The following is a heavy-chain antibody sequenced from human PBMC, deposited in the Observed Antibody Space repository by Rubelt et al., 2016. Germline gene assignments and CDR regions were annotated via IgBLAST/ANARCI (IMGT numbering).Heavy chain of an antibody. Sequence: QVQLQESGPGLVKPSETLSLTCSVSGYSIRSGYYWGWIRQPPGKGLAWIGNIYHSGSTYYNPSLKSRVTISVDTSMNQVSRKLRSVTAADTAVDYCARGSTSSGIDYWGQGTLVTVSS. CDR1: GYSIRSGYY. V-gene: IGHV4-38-2*02. J-gene: IGHJ4*02. D-gene: IGHD6-6*01. CDR3: ARGSTSSGIDY. CDR2: IYHSGST.